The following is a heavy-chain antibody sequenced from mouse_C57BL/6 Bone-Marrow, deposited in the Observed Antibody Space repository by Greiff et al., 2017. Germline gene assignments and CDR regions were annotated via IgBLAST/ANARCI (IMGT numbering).Heavy chain of an antibody. Sequence: EVMLVESGGGLVQPGGSLKLSCAASGFTFSDYYMYWVRQTPEKRLAWVAYISNGGGSTYYPDTVKGRFTISRDNAKNTLYLQMSRLKSEDTAMYYCARHRGRWLLPFAYWGQGTLVTVSA. CDR3: ARHRGRWLLPFAY. D-gene: IGHD2-3*01. CDR2: ISNGGGST. V-gene: IGHV5-12*01. J-gene: IGHJ3*01. CDR1: GFTFSDYY.